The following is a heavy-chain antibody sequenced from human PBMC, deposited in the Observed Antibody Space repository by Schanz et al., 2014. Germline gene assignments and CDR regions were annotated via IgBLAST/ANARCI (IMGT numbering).Heavy chain of an antibody. V-gene: IGHV7-4-1*02. Sequence: QVQLVQSGAEVKKPGSSVKVSCKASGYTFTSSSMNWVRQAPGQGLEWMGWINTHTGNPTYAQGFTGRFVFSLDTSVSTAYLQISSLKADDTAVYYCAREDYLDSSGYSCGYWGQGTLVTVSS. J-gene: IGHJ4*02. D-gene: IGHD3-22*01. CDR1: GYTFTSSS. CDR2: INTHTGNP. CDR3: AREDYLDSSGYSCGY.